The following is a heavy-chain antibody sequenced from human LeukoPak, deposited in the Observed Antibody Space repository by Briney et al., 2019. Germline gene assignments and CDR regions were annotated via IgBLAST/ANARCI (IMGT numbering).Heavy chain of an antibody. CDR2: ISGSGGKT. Sequence: GGSLRLSCSASGFAFSGFAMGWVRQAPGKGLEWVSSISGSGGKTYYADSVEGRFTISRDNSKNTLYLQMNSLRAEDTALYYCARGRGGDYVPSRFDYWGQGTLVTVSS. CDR1: GFAFSGFA. D-gene: IGHD4-17*01. V-gene: IGHV3-23*01. J-gene: IGHJ4*02. CDR3: ARGRGGDYVPSRFDY.